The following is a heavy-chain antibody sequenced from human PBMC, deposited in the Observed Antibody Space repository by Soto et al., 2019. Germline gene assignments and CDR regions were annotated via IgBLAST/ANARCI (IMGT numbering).Heavy chain of an antibody. CDR3: ARDWVGGLSGVDV. CDR2: IYYSGST. D-gene: IGHD3-10*02. V-gene: IGHV4-30-4*01. Sequence: PSETLSLTCTVSGGSISSGDYYWSWIRQPPGKGLEWIGYIYYSGSTYYNPSLKSRVTISVDTSKNQFSLKLSSVTAADTAVYYCARDWVGGLSGVDVWGQGTTVTVSS. CDR1: GGSISSGDYY. J-gene: IGHJ6*02.